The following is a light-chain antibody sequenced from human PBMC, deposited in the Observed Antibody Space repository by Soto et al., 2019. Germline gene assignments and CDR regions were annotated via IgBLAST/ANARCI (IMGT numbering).Light chain of an antibody. CDR1: QSVSSN. V-gene: IGKV3-15*01. CDR2: DAS. J-gene: IGKJ5*01. CDR3: QQYHNWPIT. Sequence: MVLSQSPATLSVSPGESATLSCRASQSVSSNLAWHQQKPGQAPRILMYDASTRATGIAARFSGSGSGTEFTLTISSLQSEDFAVYYCQQYHNWPITFGQGTRLE.